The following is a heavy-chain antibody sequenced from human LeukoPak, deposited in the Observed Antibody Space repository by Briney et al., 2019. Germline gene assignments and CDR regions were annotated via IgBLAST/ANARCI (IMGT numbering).Heavy chain of an antibody. V-gene: IGHV4-39*07. CDR3: ARGYDDYGEPLDV. Sequence: SETLSLTCSASGGSVSSSTYYWGWIRQPPGKGLEWIGTIYYSGSTYYNPSLKSRVTMSVDTSKNQFSLKLSSVTAADTAVYYCARGYDDYGEPLDVWGKGTTVTVSS. CDR1: GGSVSSSTYY. J-gene: IGHJ6*04. D-gene: IGHD4-17*01. CDR2: IYYSGST.